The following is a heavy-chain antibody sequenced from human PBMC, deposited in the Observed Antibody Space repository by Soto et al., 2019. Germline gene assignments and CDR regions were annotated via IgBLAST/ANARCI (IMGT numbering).Heavy chain of an antibody. Sequence: SETLSLTCSVSGGSLNSGDYYWSWIRPSPGKGLEWVGYIYYSGSTHHNPSLKSRSTIPIDTSKNQFFLDVDSVTAADTAVYYGARLYTGYEALDYWGRGTLVTVSS. J-gene: IGHJ4*02. V-gene: IGHV4-30-4*01. CDR3: ARLYTGYEALDY. D-gene: IGHD5-12*01. CDR2: IYYSGST. CDR1: GGSLNSGDYY.